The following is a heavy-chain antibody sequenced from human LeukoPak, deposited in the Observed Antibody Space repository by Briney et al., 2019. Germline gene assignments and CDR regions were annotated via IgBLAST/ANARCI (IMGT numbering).Heavy chain of an antibody. J-gene: IGHJ4*02. CDR1: GFTVSSNY. CDR2: IYSGGST. CDR3: ARGVMVRGASQAYYFDY. Sequence: PGGSLRLSCAASGFTVSSNYMSWVRQAPGKGLEWVSVIYSGGSTYYADSVKGRFTISRDNSKNTLYLQMNSLRAEDTAVYYCARGVMVRGASQAYYFDYWGQGTLVTVSS. V-gene: IGHV3-53*01. D-gene: IGHD3-10*01.